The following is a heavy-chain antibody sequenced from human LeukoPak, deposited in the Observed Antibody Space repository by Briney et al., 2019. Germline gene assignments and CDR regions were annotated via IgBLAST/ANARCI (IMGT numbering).Heavy chain of an antibody. CDR1: GFSVGSKY. CDR2: IHSGVRT. V-gene: IGHV3-53*01. D-gene: IGHD4-17*01. J-gene: IGHJ4*02. CDR3: ARGSAFDYGFPDY. Sequence: PGGSLRLSCAASGFSVGSKYMSWVRQAPGKGLEWVSIIHSGVRTYYADSVKGRFATSRDNSQNTLYLQMNSLRVEDTAVYYCARGSAFDYGFPDYWGRGTLVTVSS.